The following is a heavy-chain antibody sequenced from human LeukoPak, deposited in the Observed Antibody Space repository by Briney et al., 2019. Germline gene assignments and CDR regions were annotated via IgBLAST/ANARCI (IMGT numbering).Heavy chain of an antibody. Sequence: GGSLRLSCAASGFTFSSYTMNWVRQAPGKGLEWVSAISGSGVGTYYADSVKGRFTISRDNSKNTLYLQMNSLRAEDTAVYYCAKDQGITMIYWYFDLWGRGTLVTVSS. V-gene: IGHV3-23*01. D-gene: IGHD3-22*01. CDR1: GFTFSSYT. CDR3: AKDQGITMIYWYFDL. J-gene: IGHJ2*01. CDR2: ISGSGVGT.